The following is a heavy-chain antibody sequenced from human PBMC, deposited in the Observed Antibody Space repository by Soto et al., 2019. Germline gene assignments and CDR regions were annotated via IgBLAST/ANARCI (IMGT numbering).Heavy chain of an antibody. V-gene: IGHV3-21*01. CDR2: ITSSSGYI. D-gene: IGHD3-10*01. J-gene: IGHJ6*02. Sequence: EVQLVESGGGLVKPGGSLRLSRVASGFTFSSYSMSWVRQAPGKGLEWVSSITSSSGYIYYADLVKGRFTISRDNAKNSLYLQMNSLRAEDTAVYYCARVDYYGSGSYLGNYGMDVWGQGTTVTVSS. CDR1: GFTFSSYS. CDR3: ARVDYYGSGSYLGNYGMDV.